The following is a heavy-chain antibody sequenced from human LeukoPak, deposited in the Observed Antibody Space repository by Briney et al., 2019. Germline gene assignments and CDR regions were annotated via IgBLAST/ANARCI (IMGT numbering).Heavy chain of an antibody. J-gene: IGHJ4*02. D-gene: IGHD1-14*01. CDR2: ISAYNGNT. Sequence: ASVKVSCKASGYTFTSYGISWVRQAPGQGLEWMGWISAYNGNTNYAQNLQGRVSMTTDTSTTTAYMVLTSLTSDDTAVYYCARGGTTSWVGSFDHWGQGTLVTVSS. CDR1: GYTFTSYG. V-gene: IGHV1-18*01. CDR3: ARGGTTSWVGSFDH.